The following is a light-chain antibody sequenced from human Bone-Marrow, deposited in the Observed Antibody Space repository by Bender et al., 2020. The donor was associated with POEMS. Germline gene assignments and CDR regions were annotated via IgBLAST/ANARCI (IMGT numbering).Light chain of an antibody. CDR2: SHD. CDR3: AVWDDRLDVPL. V-gene: IGLV1-44*01. J-gene: IGLJ2*01. Sequence: QSVLTQPPSASGTPGQRVTISCSGTRSIIGSNSVSWYQVLPGTAPKLLIQSHDQRLSGVPERFSGSHSGTSASLAISGLRSEDEGHYYCAVWDDRLDVPLFGGGTKVTVL. CDR1: RSIIGSNS.